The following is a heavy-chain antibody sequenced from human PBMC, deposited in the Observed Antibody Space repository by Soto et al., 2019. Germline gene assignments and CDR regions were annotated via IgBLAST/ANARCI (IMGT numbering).Heavy chain of an antibody. V-gene: IGHV1-69*02. D-gene: IGHD2-15*01. J-gene: IGHJ4*02. CDR1: GGTFSSYT. CDR3: ARLGYCRGGSCYSEGD. CDR2: IIPILGIA. Sequence: QVQLVQSGAEVKKPGSSVKVSCKASGGTFSSYTISWVRQAPGQGLEWMGRIIPILGIANYAQKFQGRVTITADKSTSTAYMELSSLRAEDTAVYYCARLGYCRGGSCYSEGDWGQGTLVTVSS.